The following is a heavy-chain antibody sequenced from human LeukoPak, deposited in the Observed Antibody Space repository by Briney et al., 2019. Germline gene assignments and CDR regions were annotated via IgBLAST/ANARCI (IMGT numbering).Heavy chain of an antibody. CDR3: VREMYSYDSSYYYVRWFDF. J-gene: IGHJ4*02. CDR2: ITGSGDTI. V-gene: IGHV3-48*03. D-gene: IGHD3-22*01. CDR1: GFTFSSYE. Sequence: GGSLRLSCSASGFTFSSYEMNWVRQAPGKGLEWISYITGSGDTIYYADSVKGRFTISKDNAKNSLYLQMNSLRAEDTAVYYCVREMYSYDSSYYYVRWFDFWGQGTLVTVSS.